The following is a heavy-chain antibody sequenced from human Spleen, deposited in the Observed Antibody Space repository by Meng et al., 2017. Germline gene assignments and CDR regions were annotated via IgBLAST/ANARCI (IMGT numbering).Heavy chain of an antibody. J-gene: IGHJ4*02. D-gene: IGHD1-26*01. V-gene: IGHV1-46*01. CDR2: VNPPDGRT. Sequence: QGQLVQSGAEVRKPGAPLRLSCKASGYTFTSSYPHWVRQAPGQGLEWMGVVNPPDGRTTYAHRFQGRVTMTRDTSTNTVYMELRSLGFHDTAVYYCARVGELIRDYWGQGTLVTVSS. CDR1: GYTFTSSY. CDR3: ARVGELIRDY.